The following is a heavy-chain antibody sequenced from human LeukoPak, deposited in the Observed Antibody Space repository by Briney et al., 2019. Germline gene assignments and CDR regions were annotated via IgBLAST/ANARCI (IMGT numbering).Heavy chain of an antibody. CDR2: IYYSGST. Sequence: SETLSLTCTVSGGSISSHYWSWIRQPPGKGLEWIGYIYYSGSTNYNPSLKSRVTISVDTSKNQFSLKLSSVTAADTAVYYCARTGVGGYDFWSGYYYFDYWGQGTLVTVSS. CDR1: GGSISSHY. J-gene: IGHJ4*02. CDR3: ARTGVGGYDFWSGYYYFDY. D-gene: IGHD3-3*01. V-gene: IGHV4-59*11.